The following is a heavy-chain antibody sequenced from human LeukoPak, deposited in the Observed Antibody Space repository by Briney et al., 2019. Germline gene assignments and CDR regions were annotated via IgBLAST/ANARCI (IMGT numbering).Heavy chain of an antibody. CDR1: GYTSTSYY. CDR3: ARDLANWNFDY. D-gene: IGHD1-1*01. CDR2: INPSGGST. Sequence: GASVKVSCKASGYTSTSYYMHWVRQAPGQGLEWMGIINPSGGSTSYAQKFQGRVTMTRDTSTSTVYMELSSLRSEDTAVYYCARDLANWNFDYWGQGTLVTVSS. J-gene: IGHJ4*02. V-gene: IGHV1-46*01.